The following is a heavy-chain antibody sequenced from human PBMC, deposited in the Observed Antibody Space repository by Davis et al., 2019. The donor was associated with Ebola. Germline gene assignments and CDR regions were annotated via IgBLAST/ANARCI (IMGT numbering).Heavy chain of an antibody. J-gene: IGHJ4*02. D-gene: IGHD6-13*01. CDR3: AGPNSAAAEWRFDY. V-gene: IGHV3-30*03. Sequence: PGGSLRLSCAASGFTFSDYYMSWIRQAPGKGLEWVAVISYDGSNKYYADSVKGRFTISRDNSKNTLYLQMNSLRAEDTAVYYCAGPNSAAAEWRFDYWGQGTLVTVSS. CDR1: GFTFSDYY. CDR2: ISYDGSNK.